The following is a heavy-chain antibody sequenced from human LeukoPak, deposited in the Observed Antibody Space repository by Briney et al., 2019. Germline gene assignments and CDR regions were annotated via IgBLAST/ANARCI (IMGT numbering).Heavy chain of an antibody. CDR1: GFTVSSNY. CDR2: IRSKAYGGTT. J-gene: IGHJ3*02. V-gene: IGHV3-49*04. Sequence: GGSLRLSCAASGFTVSSNYMSWVRQAPGKGLEWVGFIRSKAYGGTTEYAASVKGRFTISRDDSKSIAYLQMNSLKTEDTAVYYCTRDMGDTAMGKAWAFDIWGQGTMVTVSS. CDR3: TRDMGDTAMGKAWAFDI. D-gene: IGHD5-18*01.